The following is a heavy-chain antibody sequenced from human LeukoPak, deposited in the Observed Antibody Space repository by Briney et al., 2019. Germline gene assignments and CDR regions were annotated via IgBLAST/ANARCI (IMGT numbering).Heavy chain of an antibody. CDR3: ARESGYDRDFDY. CDR1: VDSNSSYY. J-gene: IGHJ4*02. CDR2: IYYSGST. D-gene: IGHD5-12*01. Sequence: SETLSLLCTVSVDSNSSYYWSWIRQPPGKGLGWIGYIYYSGSTTYKPSLKSRVTISVDTSKNQCSLKLSSVTAADTAVYYGARESGYDRDFDYWGQGTLVTVSS. V-gene: IGHV4-59*01.